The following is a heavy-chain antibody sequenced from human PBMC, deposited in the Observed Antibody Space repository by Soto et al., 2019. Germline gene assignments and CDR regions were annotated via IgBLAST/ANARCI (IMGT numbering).Heavy chain of an antibody. Sequence: SVKVSCKASGGTFSGYAINWVRQAPGQGLEWMGGIIPVLGITNYAQKFQGRITIAADESTGTAHMDLRSLSSEDTAVYYCAKDPRSITGTTSTEDFQHWGQGTLVTVSS. D-gene: IGHD1-20*01. CDR3: AKDPRSITGTTSTEDFQH. CDR2: IIPVLGIT. V-gene: IGHV1-69*13. CDR1: GGTFSGYA. J-gene: IGHJ1*01.